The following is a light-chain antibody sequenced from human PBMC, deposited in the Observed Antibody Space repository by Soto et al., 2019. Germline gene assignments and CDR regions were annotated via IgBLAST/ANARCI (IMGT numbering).Light chain of an antibody. CDR2: DAS. CDR1: QSFSSH. CDR3: QQRSNWPPVIT. Sequence: EIVLTQSPATLSLSPGERATLSCRASQSFSSHLAWYQQKPGQAPRLLIYDASNRATGIPARFSGRGSGTDFTLTISSLEPEDFAVYYCQQRSNWPPVITFGQGTRLEIK. V-gene: IGKV3-11*01. J-gene: IGKJ5*01.